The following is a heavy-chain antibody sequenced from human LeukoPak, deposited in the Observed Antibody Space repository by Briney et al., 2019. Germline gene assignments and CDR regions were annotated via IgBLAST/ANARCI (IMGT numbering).Heavy chain of an antibody. J-gene: IGHJ4*02. CDR2: IYHNGGT. CDR1: GGSIRGYY. CDR3: ARGYSGYVLDY. D-gene: IGHD5-12*01. V-gene: IGHV4-4*07. Sequence: SETLSLTCTVSGGSIRGYYWSWIRQVAGKGLEWIGRIYHNGGTNDNPSLRSRVTMSVDTSQNQISLKLKSVTAADTAVYYCARGYSGYVLDYWGQGTLVTVSS.